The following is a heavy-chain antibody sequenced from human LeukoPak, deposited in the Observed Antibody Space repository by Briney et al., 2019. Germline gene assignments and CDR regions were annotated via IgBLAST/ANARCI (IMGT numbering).Heavy chain of an antibody. CDR1: GGTFSSYA. CDR3: ATAGTTSAHTDY. D-gene: IGHD1-7*01. CDR2: IIPILGIA. V-gene: IGHV1-69*04. Sequence: SVKVSCKASGGTFSSYAISCVRQAPGQGLEWMGRIIPILGIANYAQKFQGRVTITADKSTSTAYMELSSLRSEDTAVYYCATAGTTSAHTDYWGQGTLVTVSS. J-gene: IGHJ4*02.